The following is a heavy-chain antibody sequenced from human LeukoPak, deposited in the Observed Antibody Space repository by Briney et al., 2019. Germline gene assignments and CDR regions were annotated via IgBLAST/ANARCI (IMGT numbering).Heavy chain of an antibody. CDR3: ARDGDGYNCPFDY. CDR1: GFTFSDYY. CDR2: ISSSSSYT. V-gene: IGHV3-11*06. D-gene: IGHD5-24*01. J-gene: IGHJ4*02. Sequence: GRTLRLSCAASGFTFSDYYMSWIRQAPGPGLEWVSYISSSSSYTNYADSVKGRITISRDNAKNSLYLQMNNLRAEDTAVYYCARDGDGYNCPFDYWGQGTLVTVSS.